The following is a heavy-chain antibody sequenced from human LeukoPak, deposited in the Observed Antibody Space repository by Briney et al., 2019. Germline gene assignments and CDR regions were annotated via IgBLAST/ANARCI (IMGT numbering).Heavy chain of an antibody. J-gene: IGHJ6*02. V-gene: IGHV1-46*01. CDR2: INPSGGST. D-gene: IGHD3-3*01. CDR3: AREGTIFGVVPPGGYYYGMDV. Sequence: ASVKVSCKASGYTFTSYYMHWVRQAPGQGLEWMGIINPSGGSTSYAQKFQGRVTMTRDTSTSTVYMELSSLRSEDTAVYYCAREGTIFGVVPPGGYYYGMDVWGQGTTVTVSS. CDR1: GYTFTSYY.